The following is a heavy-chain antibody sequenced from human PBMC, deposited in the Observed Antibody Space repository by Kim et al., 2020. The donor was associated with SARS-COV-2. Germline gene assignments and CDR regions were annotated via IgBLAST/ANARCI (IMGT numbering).Heavy chain of an antibody. CDR1: GYTFTSYD. V-gene: IGHV1-8*01. CDR3: AREMDVSAGYSSGWDYYYGMDV. J-gene: IGHJ6*02. CDR2: MNPNSGNT. D-gene: IGHD6-19*01. Sequence: ASVKVSCKASGYTFTSYDINWVRQATGQGLEWMGWMNPNSGNTGYAQKFQGRVTMTRNTSISTAYMELSSLRSEDTAVYYCAREMDVSAGYSSGWDYYYGMDVWGQGTTVTVSS.